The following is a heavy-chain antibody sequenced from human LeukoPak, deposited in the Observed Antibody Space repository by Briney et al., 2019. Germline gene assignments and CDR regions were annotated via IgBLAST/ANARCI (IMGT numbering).Heavy chain of an antibody. V-gene: IGHV3-21*01. J-gene: IGHJ4*02. CDR3: ARDPTAMGPIDDY. CDR1: GFTFSSYS. CDR2: ISSSSSYI. Sequence: GGSLRPSCAASGFTFSSYSMNWVRQAPGKGLEWVSSISSSSSYIYYADSVKGRFTISRDNAKNSLYLQMNSLRAEDTAVYYCARDPTAMGPIDDYWGQGTLVTVSS. D-gene: IGHD5-18*01.